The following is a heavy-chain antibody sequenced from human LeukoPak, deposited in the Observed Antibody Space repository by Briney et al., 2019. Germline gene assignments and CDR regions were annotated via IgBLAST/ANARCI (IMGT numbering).Heavy chain of an antibody. CDR3: VRHVLVRGVDL. D-gene: IGHD3-10*01. J-gene: IGHJ5*02. CDR1: GDSISSNSYY. CDR2: VYYSGST. V-gene: IGHV4-39*01. Sequence: SETLSLTCIVSGDSISSNSYYWGWIRQPPGKGLEWIASVYYSGSTYYNPSLMSRVTISVDTSKNQFSLKLSSMTAADTAVYYCVRHVLVRGVDLWGQGTLVTVSS.